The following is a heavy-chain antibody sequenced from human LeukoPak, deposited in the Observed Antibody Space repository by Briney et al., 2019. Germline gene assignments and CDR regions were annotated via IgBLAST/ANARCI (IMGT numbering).Heavy chain of an antibody. Sequence: ASVKVSCKASGCTFTSYAMNWVRQAPGQGLEWMGWINTNTGNPTYAQGFTGRFVFSLDTSVSTAYLQISSLKAEDTAVYYCARSGYSSSSWKMDYYYYYMDVWGKGTTVTVSS. CDR3: ARSGYSSSSWKMDYYYYYMDV. D-gene: IGHD6-6*01. CDR1: GCTFTSYA. J-gene: IGHJ6*03. CDR2: INTNTGNP. V-gene: IGHV7-4-1*02.